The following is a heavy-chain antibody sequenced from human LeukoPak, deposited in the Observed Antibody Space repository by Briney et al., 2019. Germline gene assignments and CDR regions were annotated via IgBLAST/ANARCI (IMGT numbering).Heavy chain of an antibody. CDR1: GYTFTIYG. Sequence: ASVKVSCKASGYTFTIYGITWVRQAPGQGLEWMGWISTHTGDTNYAQKLQARVTTTTDTSTSTAYMELRSLRSDDTAVYYRARDRRLSVDIAMAPFDYWGQGTLVTVSS. V-gene: IGHV1-18*04. J-gene: IGHJ4*02. D-gene: IGHD5-18*01. CDR2: ISTHTGDT. CDR3: ARDRRLSVDIAMAPFDY.